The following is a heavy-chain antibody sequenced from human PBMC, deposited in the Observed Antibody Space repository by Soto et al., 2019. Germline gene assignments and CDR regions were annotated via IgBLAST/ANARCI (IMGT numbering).Heavy chain of an antibody. J-gene: IGHJ4*02. CDR3: ARTWELIKFDY. CDR1: GGSIRGSSYS. Sequence: SETLSLTCAVSGGSIRGSSYSWSWIRQPPGKGLEWIGYIYDTGSTYYNPSLKSRVTISVDTSKNQFSLNVNSVTAVDTAVYYCARTWELIKFDYWGQGTRVTVSS. V-gene: IGHV4-30-2*01. D-gene: IGHD1-26*01. CDR2: IYDTGST.